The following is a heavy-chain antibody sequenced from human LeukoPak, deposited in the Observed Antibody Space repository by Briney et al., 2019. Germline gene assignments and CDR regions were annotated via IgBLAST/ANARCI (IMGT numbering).Heavy chain of an antibody. V-gene: IGHV1-69*05. CDR3: VLGGSGPFDY. CDR1: GGTFSSYA. Sequence: SVKVSCKASGGTFSSYAISWVRQAPGQGLEWMGRIIPIFGTANYAQKFQGRVTITTDESTSTAYMELSSLRSEDTAVYYCVLGGSGPFDYWGQGTLVTVSS. D-gene: IGHD3-10*01. CDR2: IIPIFGTA. J-gene: IGHJ4*02.